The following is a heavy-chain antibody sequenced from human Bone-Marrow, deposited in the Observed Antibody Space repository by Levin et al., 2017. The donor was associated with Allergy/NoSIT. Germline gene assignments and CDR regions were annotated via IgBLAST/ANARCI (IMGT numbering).Heavy chain of an antibody. V-gene: IGHV3-53*01. J-gene: IGHJ5*02. CDR1: GFSVTRG. D-gene: IGHD5-18*01. CDR2: FDSSYNI. Sequence: LAGGSLRLSCEASGFSVTRGLTWVRQAPGKGLEWVSGFDSSYNIYYRQSVKGRFTVSRDTSKNMVYLQMNSLRVEDSAVYFCTRWDGYADAWGRGTLVTVSA. CDR3: TRWDGYADA.